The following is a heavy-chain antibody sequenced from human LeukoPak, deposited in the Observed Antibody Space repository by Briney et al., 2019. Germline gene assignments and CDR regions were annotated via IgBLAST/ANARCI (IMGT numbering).Heavy chain of an antibody. J-gene: IGHJ5*02. V-gene: IGHV3-23*01. CDR1: GFTFSSFF. CDR2: ITGSSGTT. CDR3: AKGSSGYFADL. D-gene: IGHD3-22*01. Sequence: GGSLRLSCAASGFTFSSFFMTWVRQAPGKGLERVSSITGSSGTTSYADSVKGRFTISSDNSKNTLFLQMSSLRAEDTALYYCAKGSSGYFADLWGQGTLVTVSS.